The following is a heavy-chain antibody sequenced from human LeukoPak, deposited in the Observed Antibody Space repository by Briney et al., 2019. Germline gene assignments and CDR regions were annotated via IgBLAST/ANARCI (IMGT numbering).Heavy chain of an antibody. CDR3: ARSPMVRGLTFDY. V-gene: IGHV4-38-2*01. CDR1: GYSISSGYY. J-gene: IGHJ4*02. CDR2: IYHSGST. D-gene: IGHD3-10*01. Sequence: PSETLSLTCAVSGYSISSGYYWGWTRQPPGKGLEWIGSIYHSGSTYYNPSLKSRVTISVDTSKNQFSLKLSSVTAADTAVYYCARSPMVRGLTFDYWGQGTLVTVSS.